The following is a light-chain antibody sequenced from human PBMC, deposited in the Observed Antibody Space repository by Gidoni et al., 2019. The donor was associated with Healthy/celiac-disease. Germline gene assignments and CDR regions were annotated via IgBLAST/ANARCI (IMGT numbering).Light chain of an antibody. CDR3: QQCNNWPKT. CDR2: GAS. V-gene: IGKV3-15*01. CDR1: QSVSSN. Sequence: EIVMTQSPATLSVSPGDRATLPCRASQSVSSNFAWYQQKPGQAPRLLIYGASTRATGIPARFSGSVSGTEFTLTISSLQSEDFAVYYCQQCNNWPKTFGQGTKVEIK. J-gene: IGKJ1*01.